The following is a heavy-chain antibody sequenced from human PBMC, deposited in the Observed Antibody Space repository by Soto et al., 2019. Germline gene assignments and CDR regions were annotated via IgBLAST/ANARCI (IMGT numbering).Heavy chain of an antibody. CDR3: AGEPYSGYGMDV. V-gene: IGHV3-21*01. Sequence: PGGSLRLSCAASGFTFSSYSMNWVRQAPGKGLEWVSSISSSSTYIYYADSVKGRFTISRDNAKNSLRLQMNSLRAEDTAVYYCAGEPYSGYGMDVWGQGTTVTV. J-gene: IGHJ6*02. D-gene: IGHD1-26*01. CDR2: ISSSSTYI. CDR1: GFTFSSYS.